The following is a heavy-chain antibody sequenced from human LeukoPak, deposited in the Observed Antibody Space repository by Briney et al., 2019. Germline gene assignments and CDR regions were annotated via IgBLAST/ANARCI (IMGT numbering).Heavy chain of an antibody. D-gene: IGHD2-2*01. CDR2: ITGSGGST. CDR1: GFTFSIYA. CDR3: AKGYCSSASCANRADY. V-gene: IGHV3-23*01. Sequence: GGSLRLSCAASGFTFSIYAMSWGRQAPGKGLEWVSAITGSGGSTYYADSVKGRFTISRDNTKNTLYLQMNSLRDEDTAVYYCAKGYCSSASCANRADYWGQGTLVTVSS. J-gene: IGHJ4*02.